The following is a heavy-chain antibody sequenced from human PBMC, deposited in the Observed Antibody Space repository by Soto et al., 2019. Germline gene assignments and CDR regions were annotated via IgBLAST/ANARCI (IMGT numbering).Heavy chain of an antibody. V-gene: IGHV3-21*01. Sequence: PGGSLRLSCAASGFTFSSYSMNWVRQAPGKGLEWVSSISSSSSYIYYADSVKGRFTISRDNAKNSLYLQMNSLRAEDTAVYYCARDRIAVAGSMTVNWFDPWGQGTLVTVSS. D-gene: IGHD6-19*01. J-gene: IGHJ5*02. CDR2: ISSSSSYI. CDR3: ARDRIAVAGSMTVNWFDP. CDR1: GFTFSSYS.